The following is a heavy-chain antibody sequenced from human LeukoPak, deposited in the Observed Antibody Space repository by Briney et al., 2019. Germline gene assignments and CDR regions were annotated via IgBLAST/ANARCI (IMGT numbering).Heavy chain of an antibody. CDR2: IYYSGST. CDR3: ARVNPHLVSPTFDP. CDR1: GGSISSGDYY. D-gene: IGHD3-10*01. V-gene: IGHV4-30-4*08. J-gene: IGHJ5*02. Sequence: PSETLSLTCTVSGGSISSGDYYWSWIRQPPGKGLEWIGYIYYSGSTYYNPSLKSRVTISVDTSKNQFSLKLSSVTAADTAVYYCARVNPHLVSPTFDPWGQGTLVTVSS.